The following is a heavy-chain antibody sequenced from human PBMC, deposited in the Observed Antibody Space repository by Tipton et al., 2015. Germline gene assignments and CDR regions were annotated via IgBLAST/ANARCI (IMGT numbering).Heavy chain of an antibody. CDR3: ARDVDDYGGNSGPREYYGKDV. D-gene: IGHD4-23*01. CDR2: IHHNGSD. V-gene: IGHV4-31*03. J-gene: IGHJ6*02. CDR1: GGSVRSGGFY. Sequence: TLSLTCTVSGGSVRSGGFYWSWVRQHPGKGPEWIGYIHHNGSDFYNPSLKSRVTISVDTSKNQFSLKLRSVTAADTAVYYCARDVDDYGGNSGPREYYGKDVWGQGTTVTVSS.